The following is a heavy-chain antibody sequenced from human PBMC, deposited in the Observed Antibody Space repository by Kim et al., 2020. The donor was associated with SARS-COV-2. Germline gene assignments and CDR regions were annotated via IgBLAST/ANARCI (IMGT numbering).Heavy chain of an antibody. J-gene: IGHJ4*02. Sequence: NYTPSLKSRVTISVDKSKNQFSLKLSSVTAADTAVYYCASSRIAAAGTDYWGQGTLVTVSS. CDR3: ASSRIAAAGTDY. D-gene: IGHD6-13*01. V-gene: IGHV4-4*02.